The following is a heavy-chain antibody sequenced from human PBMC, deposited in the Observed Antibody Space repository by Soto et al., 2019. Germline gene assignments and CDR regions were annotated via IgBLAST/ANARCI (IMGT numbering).Heavy chain of an antibody. CDR2: IYYSGST. J-gene: IGHJ4*02. Sequence: LSLTCTVSGGSISSSSYYWGWIRQPPGKGLEWIGSIYYSGSTYYNPSLKSRVTISVDTSKNQFSLKLSSVTAADTAVYYCARRAALYFESATYFDYWGQGTLVTVSS. CDR1: GGSISSSSYY. V-gene: IGHV4-39*01. D-gene: IGHD3-9*01. CDR3: ARRAALYFESATYFDY.